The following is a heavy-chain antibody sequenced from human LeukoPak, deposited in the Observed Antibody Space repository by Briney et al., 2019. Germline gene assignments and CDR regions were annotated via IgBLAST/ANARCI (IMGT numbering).Heavy chain of an antibody. D-gene: IGHD6-13*01. Sequence: SETLSLTCTVSGGSISSSSYYWGWIRQPPGKGLEWIGSIYYSGSTYYNPSLKSRVTRSVDTSKNQFSLKLSSVTAADTAVYYCARISSSNWYNERGAFDVWGQGTLVTVSS. V-gene: IGHV4-39*07. CDR1: GGSISSSSYY. CDR2: IYYSGST. J-gene: IGHJ3*01. CDR3: ARISSSNWYNERGAFDV.